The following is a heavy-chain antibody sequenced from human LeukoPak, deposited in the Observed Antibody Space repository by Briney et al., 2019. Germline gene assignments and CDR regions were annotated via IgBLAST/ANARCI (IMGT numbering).Heavy chain of an antibody. CDR3: AKPSSRGPYYYYGMDV. J-gene: IGHJ6*02. CDR1: GFTFSRYG. Sequence: GGSLRLSCAASGFTFSRYGMHWVRQAPGKGLEWVAVISYDGSNKYYADSVKGRFTISRDNSKSTLYLQMNSLRPEDTAVYYCAKPSSRGPYYYYGMDVWGQGTTVTVSS. D-gene: IGHD6-19*01. V-gene: IGHV3-30*18. CDR2: ISYDGSNK.